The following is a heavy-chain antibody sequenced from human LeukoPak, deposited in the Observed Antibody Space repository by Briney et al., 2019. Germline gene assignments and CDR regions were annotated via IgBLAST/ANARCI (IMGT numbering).Heavy chain of an antibody. Sequence: ASVKVSCKASGYTFTSYDINWVRQATGQGLEWMGWMNPNSGNTGYAQKFQGRVTMTRNTSISTAYMELSSLRSEDTAVYYCARGRASSGWYVLNWFDPWGQGTLVTVSS. J-gene: IGHJ5*02. V-gene: IGHV1-8*01. CDR2: MNPNSGNT. D-gene: IGHD6-19*01. CDR1: GYTFTSYD. CDR3: ARGRASSGWYVLNWFDP.